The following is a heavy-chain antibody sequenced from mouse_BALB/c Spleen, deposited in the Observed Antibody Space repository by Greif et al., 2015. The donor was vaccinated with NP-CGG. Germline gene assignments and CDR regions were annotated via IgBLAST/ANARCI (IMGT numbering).Heavy chain of an antibody. CDR2: ISSGSSTI. J-gene: IGHJ2*01. CDR1: GFTFSSFG. V-gene: IGHV5-17*02. CDR3: ARLSDY. Sequence: EVQRVESGGGLVQPGGSRKLSCAASGFTFSSFGMHWVRQAPEKGLEWVAYISSGSSTIYYADTVKGRFTISRDNPKNTLFLQMTSLRSEDTAMYYCARLSDYWGQGTTLTVSS.